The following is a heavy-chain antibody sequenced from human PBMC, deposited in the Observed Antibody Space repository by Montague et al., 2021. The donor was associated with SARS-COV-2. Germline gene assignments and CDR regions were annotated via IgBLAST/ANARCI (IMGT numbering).Heavy chain of an antibody. Sequence: SLRLSCAASAFTFTSYSLHWVRQAPGQGLGWVAIISYDGSHQYYAASVKGRFTISRDNSKNTVYLQMTSLRPEDTAVYYCARVYGSHWPPNYAMDVWGQGTTVTVSS. D-gene: IGHD6-13*01. CDR2: ISYDGSHQ. CDR3: ARVYGSHWPPNYAMDV. V-gene: IGHV3-30*04. J-gene: IGHJ6*02. CDR1: AFTFTSYS.